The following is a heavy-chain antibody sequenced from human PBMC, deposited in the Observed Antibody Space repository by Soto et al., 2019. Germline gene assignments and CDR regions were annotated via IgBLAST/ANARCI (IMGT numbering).Heavy chain of an antibody. V-gene: IGHV3-7*03. Sequence: GGSLRLSCAGSGLTFRNDWLSWVRQAPGKGLEWVANINQDGSERYYVDSVRGRFTISRDNVENSLYLQLNSLRAEDTAVYYCAVYGYGVSAAAYWGQGTLVTVSS. D-gene: IGHD4-17*01. CDR3: AVYGYGVSAAAY. CDR1: GLTFRNDW. J-gene: IGHJ4*02. CDR2: INQDGSER.